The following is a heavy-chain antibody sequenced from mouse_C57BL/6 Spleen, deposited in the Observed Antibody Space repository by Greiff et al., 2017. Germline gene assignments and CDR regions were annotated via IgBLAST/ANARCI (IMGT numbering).Heavy chain of an antibody. D-gene: IGHD6-1*01. Sequence: EVQGVESGGGLVKPGGSLKLSCAASGFTFSSYAMSWVRQTPEKRLEWVATISDGGSYTYYPDNVKGRFTISRDNAKNNLYLQMSHLKSEDTAMYYCARDEATGWFAYWGQGTLVTVSA. CDR1: GFTFSSYA. CDR3: ARDEATGWFAY. V-gene: IGHV5-4*01. J-gene: IGHJ3*01. CDR2: ISDGGSYT.